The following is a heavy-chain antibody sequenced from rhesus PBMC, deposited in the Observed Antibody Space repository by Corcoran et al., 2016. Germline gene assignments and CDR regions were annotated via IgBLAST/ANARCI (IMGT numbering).Heavy chain of an antibody. CDR2: IDGGNGRT. V-gene: IGHV4-147*01. CDR3: ARDFAY. CDR1: GASLSTHY. Sequence: QVQLQQSSPGLVTPSETLSLTCAVSGASLSTHYWRCIRQSPGKGPEWIGTIDGGNGRTRYNPSLKSRVTISTDTSKNQFSLNLIFVTAADTAVYYCARDFAYWGQGVLVTVSS. J-gene: IGHJ4*01.